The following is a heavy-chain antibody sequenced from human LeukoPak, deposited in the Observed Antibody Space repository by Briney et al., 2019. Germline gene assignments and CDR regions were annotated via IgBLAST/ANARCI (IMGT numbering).Heavy chain of an antibody. V-gene: IGHV4-59*01. CDR1: GVSISSYY. CDR2: IYYSGTT. J-gene: IGHJ4*02. D-gene: IGHD6-13*01. CDR3: ARGSRAAAANFDY. Sequence: SETLSLTCTVSGVSISSYYWSWIRQPPGKGLEWIGYIYYSGTTNYNPSLKSRVTISVDTSKNQFSLKLYSVTAADTALYYCARGSRAAAANFDYWGQGTLVTVSS.